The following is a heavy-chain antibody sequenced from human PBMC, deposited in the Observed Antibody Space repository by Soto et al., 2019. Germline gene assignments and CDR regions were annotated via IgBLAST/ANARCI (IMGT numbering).Heavy chain of an antibody. J-gene: IGHJ5*02. CDR2: IDHSGYT. Sequence: QVQLQQWGAGLLKPSETLSLTCAVYGGSFSGYYWNWIRQPPGKGLEWIGEIDHSGYTNYNPSVKSRVTISVDTSKIQFSLRLTSVTAADAAVYYCARVRDWFDAWGQGTLVTVSS. V-gene: IGHV4-34*01. D-gene: IGHD3-3*01. CDR3: ARVRDWFDA. CDR1: GGSFSGYY.